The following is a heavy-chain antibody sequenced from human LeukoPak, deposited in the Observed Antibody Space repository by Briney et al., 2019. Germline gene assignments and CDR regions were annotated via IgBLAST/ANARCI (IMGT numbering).Heavy chain of an antibody. CDR2: ISSSSSYI. V-gene: IGHV3-21*01. Sequence: GGSLRLSCAASGFTFSSYSMNWVRQAPGKGLEWVSSISSSSSYIYYADSVKGRFTISRDNAKNSLYLQMNSLRAEDTAVYYCARGPPSRMLRPGSYNYWGQGTLVTVSS. CDR3: ARGPPSRMLRPGSYNY. J-gene: IGHJ4*02. CDR1: GFTFSSYS. D-gene: IGHD3-10*01.